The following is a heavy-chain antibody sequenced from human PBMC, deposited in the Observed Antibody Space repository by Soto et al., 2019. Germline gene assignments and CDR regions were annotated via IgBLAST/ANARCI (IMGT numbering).Heavy chain of an antibody. D-gene: IGHD3-10*01. Sequence: SETLSLTCAVSGGSISSSNWWSWVRQPPGKGLEWIGEIYHSGSTNYNPSLKSRVTISVDKSKNQFSLKLSSVTAADTAVYYCVRDLWFGEFPQYYYYYNGMDVWGQGTTVTVSS. CDR1: GGSISSSNW. CDR2: IYHSGST. CDR3: VRDLWFGEFPQYYYYYNGMDV. V-gene: IGHV4-4*02. J-gene: IGHJ6*02.